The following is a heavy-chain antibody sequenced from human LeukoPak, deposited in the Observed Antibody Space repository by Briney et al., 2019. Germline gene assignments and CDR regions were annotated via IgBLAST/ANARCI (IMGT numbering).Heavy chain of an antibody. J-gene: IGHJ3*01. V-gene: IGHV4-39*01. Sequence: SETLSLTYTVSGGPITSSAYYWVWVRQSPGRGLEWLGSIYNNGDTYYNPSFESRVTIAIETSKNQFSLKMTSVTAADAAAYYCTSRGFRLPLDAFDVWGQGTRVAVSS. D-gene: IGHD5-24*01. CDR3: TSRGFRLPLDAFDV. CDR1: GGPITSSAYY. CDR2: IYNNGDT.